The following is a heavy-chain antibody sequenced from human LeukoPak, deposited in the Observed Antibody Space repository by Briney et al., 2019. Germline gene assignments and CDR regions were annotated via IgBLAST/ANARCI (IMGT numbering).Heavy chain of an antibody. V-gene: IGHV1-46*01. CDR2: INPSGGSA. Sequence: ASVKVSCKASGYTFTSYYMHWVRQAPGQGLEWMGIINPSGGSASYAQKFQGRVTMTRDTSTSTVYMELSSLRSEDTAVYYCARDRAELAPGSPPYFQHWGQGTLVTVSS. CDR1: GYTFTSYY. J-gene: IGHJ1*01. D-gene: IGHD6-13*01. CDR3: ARDRAELAPGSPPYFQH.